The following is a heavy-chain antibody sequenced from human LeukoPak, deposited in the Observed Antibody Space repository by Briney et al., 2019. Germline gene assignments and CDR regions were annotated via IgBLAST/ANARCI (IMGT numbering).Heavy chain of an antibody. CDR3: SRADIVGGSYYFDY. V-gene: IGHV3-49*04. Sequence: GRSLRLSCAASGFTFSDYAMSWVRQAPGKGLEWVGFIRSNGYGGTTEYAASVKGRFTISRDDSNSIAYLQMNSLKTEDTAVYYCSRADIVGGSYYFDYWGQGTLVTVSS. D-gene: IGHD2-15*01. CDR1: GFTFSDYA. CDR2: IRSNGYGGTT. J-gene: IGHJ4*02.